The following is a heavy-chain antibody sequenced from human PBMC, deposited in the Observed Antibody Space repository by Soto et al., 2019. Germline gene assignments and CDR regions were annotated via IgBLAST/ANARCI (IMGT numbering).Heavy chain of an antibody. CDR2: ISAYNGNT. V-gene: IGHV1-18*01. J-gene: IGHJ6*02. D-gene: IGHD6-25*01. Sequence: QVQLVQSGAEVQKPGASVKVSCEASGYSFTNYGLSWVRQAPGQGLEWLGWISAYNGNTNYAQKFQGRVTMTTDTSTSTAYLELRSLRSDDTAVFYCARDRAMTGVAAAAQGFYYYGMDVWGQGTTVTVSS. CDR3: ARDRAMTGVAAAAQGFYYYGMDV. CDR1: GYSFTNYG.